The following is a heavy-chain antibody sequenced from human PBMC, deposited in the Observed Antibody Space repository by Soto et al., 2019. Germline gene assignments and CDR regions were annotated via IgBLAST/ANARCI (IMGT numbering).Heavy chain of an antibody. CDR1: GGSINSDSYH. CDR3: AREDDGGDSLDV. D-gene: IGHD2-21*02. Sequence: SETLSLTCTVSGGSINSDSYHWTWIRQSPGEGLEWIGYIHHSGAFLYNPSFKSRLTISVDTSKNQFSLHLSSVTDADTAVYFCAREDDGGDSLDVWGQGTTVTVSS. V-gene: IGHV4-30-4*08. J-gene: IGHJ6*02. CDR2: IHHSGAF.